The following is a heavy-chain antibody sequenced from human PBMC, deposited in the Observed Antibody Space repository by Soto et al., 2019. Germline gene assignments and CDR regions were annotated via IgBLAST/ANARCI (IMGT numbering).Heavy chain of an antibody. V-gene: IGHV4-31*03. D-gene: IGHD4-17*01. CDR3: ARANPFYGDYDLDY. CDR1: GGSISSGGYY. Sequence: SETLSLTCTVSGGSISSGGYYWSWIRQHPGKGLEWIGYIYYSGSTYYNPSLKSRVTISVDTSKNQFSLKLSSVTAADTAVYYCARANPFYGDYDLDYWGQGTLVTVSS. J-gene: IGHJ4*02. CDR2: IYYSGST.